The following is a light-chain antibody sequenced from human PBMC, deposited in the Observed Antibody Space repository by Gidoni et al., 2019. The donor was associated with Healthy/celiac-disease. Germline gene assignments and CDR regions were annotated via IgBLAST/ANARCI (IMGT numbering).Light chain of an antibody. CDR1: QSVSSSY. J-gene: IGKJ2*01. CDR3: QQYGSSAYT. Sequence: EIVFTQSPGTLSLSPGERATLSCRASQSVSSSYLAWYKQKPGQAPRLLSYGASSRATGIPDRFSGSGSGTDFTLTISRLEPEDFAVYYCQQYGSSAYTFGQGTKLEIK. CDR2: GAS. V-gene: IGKV3-20*01.